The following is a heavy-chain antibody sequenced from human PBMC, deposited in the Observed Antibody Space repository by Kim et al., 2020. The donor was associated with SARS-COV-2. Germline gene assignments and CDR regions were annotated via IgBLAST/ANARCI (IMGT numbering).Heavy chain of an antibody. V-gene: IGHV3-33*01. D-gene: IGHD6-6*01. CDR2: NK. J-gene: IGHJ4*02. CDR3: ARGTAARPFGY. Sequence: NKYYADTVEGRFTSARDNSKNTLYLQMNSLRAEDTALYYCARGTAARPFGYWGQGTLVTVSS.